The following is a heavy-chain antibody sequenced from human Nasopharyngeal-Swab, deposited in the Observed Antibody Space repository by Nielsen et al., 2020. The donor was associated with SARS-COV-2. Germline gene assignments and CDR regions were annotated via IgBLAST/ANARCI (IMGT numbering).Heavy chain of an antibody. Sequence: SETLSLTCTVSGGSISSSSYYWGWIRQPPGKGLEWIGRIYYSVHTYYNPSLKNRVTISVDTSKNQFSLKLSFVTAADTAVYYCATYGYGSYYYYNMDVWGKGTTVTVSS. J-gene: IGHJ6*03. D-gene: IGHD5-18*01. CDR1: GGSISSSSYY. V-gene: IGHV4-39*01. CDR2: IYYSVHT. CDR3: ATYGYGSYYYYNMDV.